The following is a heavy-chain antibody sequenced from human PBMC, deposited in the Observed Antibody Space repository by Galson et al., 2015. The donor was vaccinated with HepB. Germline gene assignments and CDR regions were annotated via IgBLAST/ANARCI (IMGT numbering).Heavy chain of an antibody. V-gene: IGHV3-15*01. CDR3: TTAPYSGNSRVDY. J-gene: IGHJ4*02. CDR1: GFSFSNAW. D-gene: IGHD2/OR15-2a*01. Sequence: SLRLSCAVSGFSFSNAWMNWVRQAPGKGLEWVGRIRSKTDGETPNYAAPVKGRFTISRDDSKNTLYLQMSSLITEDTAVYYCTTAPYSGNSRVDYWGQGTLVTVSS. CDR2: IRSKTDGETP.